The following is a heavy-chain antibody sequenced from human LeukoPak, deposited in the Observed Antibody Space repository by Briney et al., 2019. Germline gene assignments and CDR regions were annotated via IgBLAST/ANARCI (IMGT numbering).Heavy chain of an antibody. D-gene: IGHD6-19*01. CDR2: IYHSGNT. Sequence: SGTLSLTCAVSGGSISSSNWWSWVRQPPGTGLEWIREIYHSGNTNYNPSLKSRATISVDKSKNQFSLKLSSVTAADTAVYYCARGTWSAGMRMRGYYFDDWGQGTLVTVSS. CDR3: ARGTWSAGMRMRGYYFDD. V-gene: IGHV4-4*02. CDR1: GGSISSSNW. J-gene: IGHJ4*02.